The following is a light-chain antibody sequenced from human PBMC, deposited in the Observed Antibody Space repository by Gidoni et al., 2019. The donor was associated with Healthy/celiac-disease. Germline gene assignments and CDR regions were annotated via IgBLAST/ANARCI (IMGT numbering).Light chain of an antibody. V-gene: IGKV3-20*01. CDR2: GAS. CDR3: QRYGSSPPWT. J-gene: IGKJ1*01. CDR1: QRVSRSY. Sequence: EIVFTHSPGTLSLSPGERATLSCRSSQRVSRSYLAWYQQKPGQAPRLLNYGASSRATGIPDRFSGSGSGTDFTLTISRLEPEDFAVYYCQRYGSSPPWTFGQGTKVEIK.